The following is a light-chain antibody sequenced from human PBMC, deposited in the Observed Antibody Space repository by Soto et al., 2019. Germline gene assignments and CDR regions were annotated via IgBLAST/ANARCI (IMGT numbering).Light chain of an antibody. CDR1: QGISNY. J-gene: IGKJ4*01. V-gene: IGKV1-27*01. CDR2: AES. Sequence: DIQMTQSPSSLSASVGDRVTITCRASQGISNYLAWYQQKPGKVPKLLIYAESTLQYGVPSRFSGSVSGTNFTLTISSLQPEDVANYYCQKYNSAPLTFGGGTKVEIK. CDR3: QKYNSAPLT.